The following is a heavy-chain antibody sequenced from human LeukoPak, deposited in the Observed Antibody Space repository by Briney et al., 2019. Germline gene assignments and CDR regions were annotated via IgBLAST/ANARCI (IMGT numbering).Heavy chain of an antibody. CDR2: IIPILGIA. CDR3: ARRDVLMVYACWFDP. CDR1: GGTFSSYA. Sequence: ASVKVSCKGSGGTFSSYAISWVRQAPGQGLEWMGRIIPILGIANYAQKFQVRVTITADKSTSTTYMELSSLRSEDTAVYDCARRDVLMVYACWFDPWGQRPLVTVSS. J-gene: IGHJ5*02. D-gene: IGHD2-8*01. V-gene: IGHV1-69*04.